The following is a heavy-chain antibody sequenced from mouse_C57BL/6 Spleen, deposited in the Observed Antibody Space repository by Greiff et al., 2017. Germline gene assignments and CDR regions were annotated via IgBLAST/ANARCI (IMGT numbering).Heavy chain of an antibody. Sequence: VQLQQSGGGLVQPKGSLKLSCAASGFSFNTYAMNWVRQAPGKGLEWVARIRNKSNNYATYYADSVKDRFTISRDDSESMLYLQMNNLKTEDTAMYYCVRQETYYYAMDYWGQGTSVTVSS. CDR3: VRQETYYYAMDY. V-gene: IGHV10-1*01. CDR1: GFSFNTYA. J-gene: IGHJ4*01. CDR2: IRNKSNNYAT.